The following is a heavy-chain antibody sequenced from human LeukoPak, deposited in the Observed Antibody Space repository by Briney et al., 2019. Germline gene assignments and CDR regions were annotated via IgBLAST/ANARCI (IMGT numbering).Heavy chain of an antibody. J-gene: IGHJ4*02. V-gene: IGHV1-69*04. D-gene: IGHD3-22*01. Sequence: GASVKVSCKASGGTFSSYAISWVRQAPGQGLEWMGRIIPILGIANYAQKFQGRVTITADKSTSTAYMELSSLRSEDTAVYYCARMILGRYLGYWGQGTLVTVSS. CDR1: GGTFSSYA. CDR3: ARMILGRYLGY. CDR2: IIPILGIA.